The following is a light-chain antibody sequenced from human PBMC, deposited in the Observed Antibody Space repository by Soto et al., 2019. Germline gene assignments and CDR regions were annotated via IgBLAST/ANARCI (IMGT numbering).Light chain of an antibody. V-gene: IGLV2-8*01. Sequence: LAQPPSASGSPGQSVTISCTGTSSDVGGYNFVAWYQQHPGKAPKLMISEVSKRPSGVPDRFSGSKSGNTASLTVSGLQAEDEADYYCSSYAGSNIFVFGTGTKVTVL. CDR3: SSYAGSNIFV. CDR1: SSDVGGYNF. J-gene: IGLJ1*01. CDR2: EVS.